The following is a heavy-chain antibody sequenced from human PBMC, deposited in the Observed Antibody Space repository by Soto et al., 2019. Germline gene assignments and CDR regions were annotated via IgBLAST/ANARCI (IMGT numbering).Heavy chain of an antibody. J-gene: IGHJ6*02. V-gene: IGHV1-18*01. CDR2: ISAYNGNT. CDR3: AREGVSPSYYYGMDV. CDR1: GYTFTNFG. Sequence: ASVKVSCKTSGYTFTNFGLSWVRQAPGQGLEWMGWISAYNGNTNYAQNFQGRVTMTTDTSTSTAYMELRSLRSDDTAVYYCAREGVSPSYYYGMDVWRHGPPVTVSS.